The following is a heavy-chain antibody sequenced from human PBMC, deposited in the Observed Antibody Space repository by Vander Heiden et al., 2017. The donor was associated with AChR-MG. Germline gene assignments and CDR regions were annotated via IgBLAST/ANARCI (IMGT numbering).Heavy chain of an antibody. Sequence: QVQLQESGPGLVKPSQTLSLTCTVSGGSISSGGYYWSWIRQHPGKGLEWIGYIYYSGSTYYNPSLKSRVTISVDTSKNQFSLKLSSVTAADTAVYYCATTLGYCTGGVCYEEGGAFDIWGQGTMVTVSS. CDR2: IYYSGST. CDR1: GGSISSGGYY. CDR3: ATTLGYCTGGVCYEEGGAFDI. D-gene: IGHD2-8*02. J-gene: IGHJ3*02. V-gene: IGHV4-31*03.